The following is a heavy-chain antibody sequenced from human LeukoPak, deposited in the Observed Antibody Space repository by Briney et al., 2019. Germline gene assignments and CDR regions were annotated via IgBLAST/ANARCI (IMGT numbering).Heavy chain of an antibody. J-gene: IGHJ4*02. CDR3: ARYSRQQLVQQY. D-gene: IGHD6-13*01. V-gene: IGHV1-18*04. Sequence: ASVKVSCKASGYTFTSYGISWVLQAPGQGLEWMGWISAYNGNTNYAQKLQGRVTMTTDTSTSTAYMELRSLRSDDTAVYYCARYSRQQLVQQYWGQGTLVTVSS. CDR1: GYTFTSYG. CDR2: ISAYNGNT.